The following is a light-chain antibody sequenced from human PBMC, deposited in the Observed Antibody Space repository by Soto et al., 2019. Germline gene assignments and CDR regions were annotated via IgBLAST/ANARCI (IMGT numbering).Light chain of an antibody. V-gene: IGKV3-15*01. J-gene: IGKJ2*01. CDR1: QSVYNK. CDR2: GAS. CDR3: QQYNDWPMYS. Sequence: EIVMTQSPATLSVSPGERATLSCRASQSVYNKFAWYQQRPGQAPRLLIYGASTRATGIPARFSGGGSGTEFSLTISSLQSEDFAVYYCQQYNDWPMYSFAQGTRLEIK.